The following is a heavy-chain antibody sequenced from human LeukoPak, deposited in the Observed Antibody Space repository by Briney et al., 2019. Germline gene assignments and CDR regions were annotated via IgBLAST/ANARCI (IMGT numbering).Heavy chain of an antibody. J-gene: IGHJ4*02. CDR2: ISAYNGNA. CDR1: GYTFTSYG. V-gene: IGHV1-18*01. Sequence: ASVKVSCKASGYTFTSYGISWVRQAPGQGLEWMGWISAYNGNANYAQKLQGRVTMTTDTSTSTAYMELRSLRSDDTAVYYCARDVYSIAAAGTFDYWGQGTLVTVSS. D-gene: IGHD6-13*01. CDR3: ARDVYSIAAAGTFDY.